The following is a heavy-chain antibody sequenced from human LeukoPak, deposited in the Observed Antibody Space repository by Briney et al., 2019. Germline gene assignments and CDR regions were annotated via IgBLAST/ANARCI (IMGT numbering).Heavy chain of an antibody. V-gene: IGHV1-24*01. D-gene: IGHD4-23*01. J-gene: IGHJ3*02. CDR1: GYTLTELS. CDR2: FDPEDGET. Sequence: ASVKVSCKVSGYTLTELSMHWVRQAPGKGLEWMGGFDPEDGETIYAQKFQGRVTMTEDTSTDTAYMELSSLTSDDTAVFYCARDVIGGHDAFDIWGQGTMVTVSS. CDR3: ARDVIGGHDAFDI.